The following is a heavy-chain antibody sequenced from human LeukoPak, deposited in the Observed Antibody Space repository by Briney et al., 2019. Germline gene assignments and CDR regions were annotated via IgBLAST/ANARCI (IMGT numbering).Heavy chain of an antibody. CDR1: GGSLTDYY. CDR2: INHSGST. J-gene: IGHJ2*01. Sequence: KPSETLSLTCAVYGGSLTDYYWAWIRQPPGKGLEWIGEINHSGSTNYSPSLKSRVTISLDTSNNQFFLKLNSVTAADTAVYYCAREDWYFDPWGRGTLVTVSS. CDR3: AREDWYFDP. V-gene: IGHV4-34*01.